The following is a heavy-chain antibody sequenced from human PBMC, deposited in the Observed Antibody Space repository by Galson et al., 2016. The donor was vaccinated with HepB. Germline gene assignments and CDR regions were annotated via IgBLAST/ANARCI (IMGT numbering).Heavy chain of an antibody. CDR1: GGSFGGYY. V-gene: IGHV4-34*01. Sequence: SETLSLTCAVYGGSFGGYYCSWIRQPPGKGLEWIGEINHSGSTNYNPSLKSRVTISVDTSKNQFSLKLRSVTAADTAVYYCARGRNWNYMFYYWGQGILVTVSS. D-gene: IGHD1-7*01. CDR2: INHSGST. J-gene: IGHJ4*02. CDR3: ARGRNWNYMFYY.